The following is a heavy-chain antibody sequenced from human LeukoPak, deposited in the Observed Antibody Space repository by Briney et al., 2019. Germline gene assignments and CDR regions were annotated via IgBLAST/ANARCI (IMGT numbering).Heavy chain of an antibody. CDR1: GYTFTGYY. V-gene: IGHV1-2*02. D-gene: IGHD3-16*01. Sequence: ASVKVSCKASGYTFTGYYMHRVRQAPGQGLEWMGWINPNSGGTNYAQKFQGRVTMTRDTSISTAYMELSRLRSDDTAVYYCARGVLWGADPPDYWGQGTLVTVSS. CDR2: INPNSGGT. J-gene: IGHJ4*02. CDR3: ARGVLWGADPPDY.